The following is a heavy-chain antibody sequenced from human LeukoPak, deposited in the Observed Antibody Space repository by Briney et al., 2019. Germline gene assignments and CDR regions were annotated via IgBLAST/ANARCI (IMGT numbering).Heavy chain of an antibody. CDR2: IYYSGST. V-gene: IGHV4-59*08. J-gene: IGHJ3*02. Sequence: PSETLSLTCTVSGGSISSCNWSWIRQPPGKGLEWIGYIYYSGSTNYNPSLKSRVTISVDTSKNQFSLKLSSVTAADTAVYYCARHLVDTAMVNDAFDSWGQGTMVTVSS. D-gene: IGHD5-18*01. CDR1: GGSISSCN. CDR3: ARHLVDTAMVNDAFDS.